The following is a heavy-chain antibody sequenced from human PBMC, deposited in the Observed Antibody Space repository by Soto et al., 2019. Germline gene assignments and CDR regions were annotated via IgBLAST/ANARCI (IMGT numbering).Heavy chain of an antibody. CDR3: ARTPDFWSGYWPDYYYYMDV. CDR2: MNPNSGNT. V-gene: IGHV1-8*02. CDR1: GYTFTSYF. J-gene: IGHJ6*03. Sequence: GASVKVSCKASGYTFTSYFMHWVRQATGQGLEWMGWMNPNSGNTGYAQKFQGRVTMTRNTSISTAYMELSSLRSEDTAVYYCARTPDFWSGYWPDYYYYMDVWGKGTTVTVSS. D-gene: IGHD3-3*01.